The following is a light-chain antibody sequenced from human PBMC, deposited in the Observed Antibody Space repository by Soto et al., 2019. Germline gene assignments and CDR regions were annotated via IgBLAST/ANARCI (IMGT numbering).Light chain of an antibody. J-gene: IGKJ1*01. V-gene: IGKV3-15*01. CDR1: QTVSSA. CDR2: GAS. CDR3: QQYNNWT. Sequence: EIVMTQSPGTLSLSPGERATLSCRASQTVSSARLAWFQQKPGQAPRLLISGASTRATGIPARFSGSGSGTEFTLTISSLQSEDFAVYYCQQYNNWTFGQGTKVDIK.